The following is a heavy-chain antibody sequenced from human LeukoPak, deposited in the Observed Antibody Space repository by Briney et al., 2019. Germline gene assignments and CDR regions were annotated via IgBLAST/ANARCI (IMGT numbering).Heavy chain of an antibody. V-gene: IGHV3-48*03. CDR2: ISRSGATI. CDR1: GFTFSSYG. D-gene: IGHD2-21*02. J-gene: IGHJ4*02. Sequence: PGGSLRLSCVASGFTFSSYGMHWVRQAPGKGPEWISYISRSGATIYYADSVKGRFTISRDNAKNSLYLQMSSLGAEDTAIYYCSRDRGGGDIYFDYWGQGTLVTVSS. CDR3: SRDRGGGDIYFDY.